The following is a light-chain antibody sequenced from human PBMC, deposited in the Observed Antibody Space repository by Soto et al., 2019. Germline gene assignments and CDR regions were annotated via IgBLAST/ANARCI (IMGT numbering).Light chain of an antibody. CDR3: TSWTTSTTMI. V-gene: IGLV2-14*03. CDR1: RSDIGAHNF. Sequence: QSALTQPASVSGSPGQSITISCTGTRSDIGAHNFVSWYQQHPGEAPKLTLYDVNIRPSGVSNRFSGSKSGNTASLTISGLQAEDEADYYFTSWTTSTTMIFGGGTKLTVL. CDR2: DVN. J-gene: IGLJ2*01.